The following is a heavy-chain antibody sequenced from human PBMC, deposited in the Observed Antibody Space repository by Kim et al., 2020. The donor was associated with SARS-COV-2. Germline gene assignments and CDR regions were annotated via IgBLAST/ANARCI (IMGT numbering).Heavy chain of an antibody. CDR3: ARAPTMVRGFYY. Sequence: NCNPSLTSRVTISVDTSKNQFSLKLSSVTAADTAVYYCARAPTMVRGFYYWGQGTLVTVSS. D-gene: IGHD3-10*01. V-gene: IGHV4-59*01. J-gene: IGHJ4*02.